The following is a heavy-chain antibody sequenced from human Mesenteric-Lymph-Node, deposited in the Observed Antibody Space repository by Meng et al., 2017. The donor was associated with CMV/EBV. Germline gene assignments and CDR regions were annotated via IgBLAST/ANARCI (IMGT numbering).Heavy chain of an antibody. CDR2: IWYNGGNK. CDR3: AKDGGSGWSWVDY. V-gene: IGHV3-33*06. D-gene: IGHD6-19*01. CDR1: GFPFNTYG. J-gene: IGHJ4*02. Sequence: ASSGFPFNTYGMHWVRQAPGKRLEWVAVIWYNGGNKYYADSVKGRFTISRDNSKNTLSLQMNSLRAEDTAVYYCAKDGGSGWSWVDYWGQGTLVTVSS.